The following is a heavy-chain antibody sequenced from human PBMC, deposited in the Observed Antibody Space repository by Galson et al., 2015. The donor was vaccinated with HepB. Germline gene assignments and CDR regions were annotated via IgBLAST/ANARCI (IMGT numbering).Heavy chain of an antibody. CDR3: ARGPTDDTYDSSDYYYI. Sequence: ETLSLTCGVYGGSFSGYYWSWIRQPPGQGLEWLGEINHSGSTNYNPSLKRRVTISGDTSKNQFSLKLNSVTAADTAVYYCARGPTDDTYDSSDYYYIWGQGTLVTVSS. J-gene: IGHJ1*01. CDR1: GGSFSGYY. CDR2: INHSGST. D-gene: IGHD3-22*01. V-gene: IGHV4-34*01.